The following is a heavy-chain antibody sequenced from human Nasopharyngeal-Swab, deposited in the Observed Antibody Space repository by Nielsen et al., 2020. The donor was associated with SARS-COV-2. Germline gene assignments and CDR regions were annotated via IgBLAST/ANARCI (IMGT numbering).Heavy chain of an antibody. CDR3: ARDPRQWLSLYYYYYMDV. V-gene: IGHV3-33*01. CDR1: GFTFSSYG. J-gene: IGHJ6*03. Sequence: GGSLRLSCAASGFTFSSYGMHWVRQAPGKGLEWVAVIWYDGSNKYYADSVKGRFTISRDKSKNTLYLQMNSLRAEDTAVYYCARDPRQWLSLYYYYYMDVWGKGTTVTVSS. D-gene: IGHD6-19*01. CDR2: IWYDGSNK.